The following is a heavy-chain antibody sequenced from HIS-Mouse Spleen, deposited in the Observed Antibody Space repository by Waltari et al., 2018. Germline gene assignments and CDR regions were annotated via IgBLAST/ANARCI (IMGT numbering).Heavy chain of an antibody. CDR1: GFTVSSNY. CDR2: IYSGGST. Sequence: GFTVSSNYMSWVRQAPGKGLEWVSVIYSGGSTYYADSVKGRFTISRDNSKNTLYLQMNSLRAEDTAVYYCAGGVGSSWYYFDYWGQGTLVTVSS. CDR3: AGGVGSSWYYFDY. J-gene: IGHJ4*02. D-gene: IGHD6-13*01. V-gene: IGHV3-53*01.